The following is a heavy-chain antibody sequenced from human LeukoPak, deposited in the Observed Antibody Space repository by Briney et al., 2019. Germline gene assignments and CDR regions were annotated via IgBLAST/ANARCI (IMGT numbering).Heavy chain of an antibody. CDR1: GFTFSSYG. CDR3: AREGTAAGLDAFDI. CDR2: IWYDGSNK. V-gene: IGHV3-33*01. J-gene: IGHJ3*02. D-gene: IGHD6-13*01. Sequence: GGSLRLSCAASGFTFSSYGMHWVRQAPGKGLEWVAVIWYDGSNKYYADSVKGRFTISRDNSKNTLYPQMNSLRAEDTAVYYCAREGTAAGLDAFDIWGQGTMVTVSS.